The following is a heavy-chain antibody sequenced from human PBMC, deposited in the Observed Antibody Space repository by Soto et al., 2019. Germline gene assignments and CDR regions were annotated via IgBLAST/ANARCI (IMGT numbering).Heavy chain of an antibody. CDR2: ISYDGSNK. CDR1: GFTFSSYG. Sequence: PGGSLRLSCAASGFTFSSYGMHWVRQAPGKGLEWVAVISYDGSNKYYADSVKGRFTISRDNSKNTLYLQMNSLRAEDTAVYYCAKDRDYDFWSPFDYWGQGTLVTVSS. D-gene: IGHD3-3*01. J-gene: IGHJ4*02. V-gene: IGHV3-30*18. CDR3: AKDRDYDFWSPFDY.